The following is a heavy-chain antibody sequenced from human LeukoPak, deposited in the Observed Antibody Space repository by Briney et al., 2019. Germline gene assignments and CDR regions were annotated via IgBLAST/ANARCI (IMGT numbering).Heavy chain of an antibody. CDR3: ARTYYDFWSGYPYYYYYYGMDV. CDR2: IIPILGIA. CDR1: GGTFSSYA. V-gene: IGHV1-69*04. J-gene: IGHJ6*02. Sequence: GASVKVSCKASGGTFSSYAISWVRQAPGQGLEWMGRIIPILGIANYAQKFQGRVTITADKSTSTAYMELSSLRSEDTAVYYCARTYYDFWSGYPYYYYYYGMDVWGQGTTVTVSS. D-gene: IGHD3-3*01.